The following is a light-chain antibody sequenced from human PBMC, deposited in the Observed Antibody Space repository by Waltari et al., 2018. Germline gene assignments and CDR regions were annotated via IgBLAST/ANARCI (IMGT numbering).Light chain of an antibody. CDR2: DVT. CDR3: SSFTARTNVV. J-gene: IGLJ2*01. Sequence: QSALTQPPSASGSPGQSVTISCTGTSRHVGGYNYVSWYQQNPGKAPKLLIYDVTKPPSGVPDRFSASKSGDTASLTVSGLQAEDEADYYCSSFTARTNVVFGGGTKLTVL. V-gene: IGLV2-8*01. CDR1: SRHVGGYNY.